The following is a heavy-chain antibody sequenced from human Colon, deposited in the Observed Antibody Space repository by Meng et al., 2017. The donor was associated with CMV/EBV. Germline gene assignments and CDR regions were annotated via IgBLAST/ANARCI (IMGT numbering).Heavy chain of an antibody. CDR2: MTPSSGYP. D-gene: IGHD6-6*01. V-gene: IGHV1-8*01. J-gene: IGHJ4*03. CDR1: GYTFTDYD. CDR3: ARGGGGTSSDY. Sequence: ASVKVSCKTSGYTFTDYDVNWVRQAAGQGLEWMGWMTPSSGYPGYAPKFQGRVTMTRDTSINTAYMELSGLTSEDTAVYYCARGGGGTSSDYWGQGTTVTVSS.